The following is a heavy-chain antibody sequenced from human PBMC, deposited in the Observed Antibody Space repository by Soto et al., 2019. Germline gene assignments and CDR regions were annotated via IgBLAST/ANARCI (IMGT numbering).Heavy chain of an antibody. V-gene: IGHV1-18*01. CDR1: GYSFISYG. J-gene: IGHJ4*02. CDR3: TKSPIAETRTLEY. Sequence: QIQLVQSGAEVKKPGASVRVFCKASGYSFISYGITWVRQAPGQGLEWMGWISAFNANRAYAQKLQGRLTLTTDTSTSTAYMELTTLKSDDTAVYYCTKSPIAETRTLEYWGQGTLVTVSS. D-gene: IGHD6-13*01. CDR2: ISAFNANR.